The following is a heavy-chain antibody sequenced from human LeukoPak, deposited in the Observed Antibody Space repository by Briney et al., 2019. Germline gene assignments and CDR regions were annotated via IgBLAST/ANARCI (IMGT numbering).Heavy chain of an antibody. D-gene: IGHD5-18*01. CDR3: ARDLYSYGCDY. Sequence: GGSLRLSCAASGFTFSSYGMHWVRQGPGKGLEWVALVSYDGGSKYYADSVKGRFTISRDNSKNTLYLQMNSLRAEDTAVYYCARDLYSYGCDYWGQGTLVTVSS. J-gene: IGHJ4*02. CDR1: GFTFSSYG. V-gene: IGHV3-30*03. CDR2: VSYDGGSK.